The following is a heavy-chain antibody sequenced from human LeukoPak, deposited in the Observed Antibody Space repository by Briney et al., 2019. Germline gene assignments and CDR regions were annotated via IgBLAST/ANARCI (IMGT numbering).Heavy chain of an antibody. CDR3: AKDLGPVALNGGDY. J-gene: IGHJ4*02. V-gene: IGHV3-30*02. D-gene: IGHD6-19*01. Sequence: QSGGSLRLSCAASGFTFSSYGMHWVRQAPGRGLEWVAFIRYDGSNKYYADSVKGRFTISGDNSKNTLYLQMNSLRPDDTAVYYCAKDLGPVALNGGDYWGQGTLVTVSS. CDR2: IRYDGSNK. CDR1: GFTFSSYG.